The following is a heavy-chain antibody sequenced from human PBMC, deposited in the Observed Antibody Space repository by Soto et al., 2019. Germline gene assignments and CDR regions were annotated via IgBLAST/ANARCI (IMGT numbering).Heavy chain of an antibody. CDR2: IYLDDDK. V-gene: IGHV2-5*02. CDR1: VFSLSNSGVG. CDR3: AHTLDGSGRYYGGVDAFDI. D-gene: IGHD3-10*01. Sequence: QITLKESGPTLAKPTQPLTLTCTFSVFSLSNSGVGVGWIRQPQGKYPKWLALIYLDDDKRYSPSLKSRLTITKDTTKNPVVLIRTNMDPVDTATYYFAHTLDGSGRYYGGVDAFDIWGHGKMATVAS. J-gene: IGHJ3*02.